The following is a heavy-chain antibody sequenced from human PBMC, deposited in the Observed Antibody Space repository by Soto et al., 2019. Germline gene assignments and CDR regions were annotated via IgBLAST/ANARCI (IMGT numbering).Heavy chain of an antibody. CDR3: ARTYVTDVVVIPAAKDYMDV. CDR1: GGSISSSSSS. CDR2: ISYSGVT. V-gene: IGHV4-39*01. D-gene: IGHD2-2*01. J-gene: IGHJ6*03. Sequence: QLQLQESGPGLVKPSETLSLTCTVSGGSISSSSSSWCWIRQPPGKGLEWLGIISYSGVTYYSPSLRSRVTISVDTSKNQFSLKLGSVTAADTAVYYCARTYVTDVVVIPAAKDYMDVWGKGTTVSVSS.